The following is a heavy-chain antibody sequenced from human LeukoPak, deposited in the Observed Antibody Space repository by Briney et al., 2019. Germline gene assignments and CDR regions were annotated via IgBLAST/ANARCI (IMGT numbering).Heavy chain of an antibody. Sequence: ASVKVSCKASGYTFTNYNVNWVRQATGQGLEWKGWMNPISGYTGYAQKFQGRVTMTRDTSISTAYMELSSLRSEDTAVYYCARGLDGDFLDYNWFDSWGQGTLVTVSS. V-gene: IGHV1-8*01. CDR1: GYTFTNYN. CDR2: MNPISGYT. J-gene: IGHJ5*01. D-gene: IGHD2-21*01. CDR3: ARGLDGDFLDYNWFDS.